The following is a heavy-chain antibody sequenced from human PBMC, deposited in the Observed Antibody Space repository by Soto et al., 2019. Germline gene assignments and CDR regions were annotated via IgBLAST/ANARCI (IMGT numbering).Heavy chain of an antibody. CDR1: GYTFTSYG. CDR2: ISAYNGNT. CDR3: ARSIIGYCSGGSCYAYFDI. J-gene: IGHJ3*02. Sequence: QVQLVQSGAEVKKPGASVKVSCKASGYTFTSYGISWVRQAPGQGLEWMGWISAYNGNTNYAQKLQGRVTMTTDTSTSTAYMELRSLRSDDTAVYYCARSIIGYCSGGSCYAYFDIWGQGTMVIVSS. V-gene: IGHV1-18*01. D-gene: IGHD2-15*01.